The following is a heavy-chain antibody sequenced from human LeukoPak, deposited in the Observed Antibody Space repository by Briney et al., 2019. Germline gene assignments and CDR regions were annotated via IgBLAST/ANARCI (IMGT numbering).Heavy chain of an antibody. D-gene: IGHD3-9*01. CDR3: AKDAGRDNYDILTGYLPRYYYGMDV. CDR1: GFTFSSYG. J-gene: IGHJ6*02. CDR2: IRYDGSNK. V-gene: IGHV3-30*02. Sequence: GGSLRLSCAASGFTFSSYGMHWVRQAPGKGLEWVAFIRYDGSNKYYADSVKGRFTISRDNSKNTLYLQMNSLRAEDTAVYYCAKDAGRDNYDILTGYLPRYYYGMDVWGQGTTVTVSS.